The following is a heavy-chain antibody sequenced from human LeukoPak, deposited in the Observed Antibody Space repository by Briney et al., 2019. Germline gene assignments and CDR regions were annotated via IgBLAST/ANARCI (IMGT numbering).Heavy chain of an antibody. CDR1: GYSFTTYW. V-gene: IGHV5-51*01. J-gene: IGHJ4*02. Sequence: PGESLKISCKGSGYSFTTYWIGWARQMPGKGLEWMEIIYPGDSDTRYSPSFQGQVTISADNSISTAYLQWISLKASGTATYSCARLTSDFCSGYYHPLDYWGQGTLVTVSS. CDR2: IYPGDSDT. CDR3: ARLTSDFCSGYYHPLDY. D-gene: IGHD3-3*01.